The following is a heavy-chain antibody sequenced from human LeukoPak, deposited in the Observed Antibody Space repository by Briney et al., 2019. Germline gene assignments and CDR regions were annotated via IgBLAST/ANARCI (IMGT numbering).Heavy chain of an antibody. Sequence: ASVKVSCKASGYTFTSYYMHWVRQAPGQGLEWMGIINPSGGSTSYAQKFQGRVTMTRDTSTSTVYMELSSLRAEDTAVYYCARDTGIDAFDIWGQGTMVTVSS. D-gene: IGHD6-13*01. V-gene: IGHV1-46*01. CDR2: INPSGGST. CDR3: ARDTGIDAFDI. J-gene: IGHJ3*02. CDR1: GYTFTSYY.